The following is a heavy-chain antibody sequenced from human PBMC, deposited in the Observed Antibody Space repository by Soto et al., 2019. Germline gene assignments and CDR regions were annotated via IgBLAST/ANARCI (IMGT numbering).Heavy chain of an antibody. CDR1: GFSLSTSGVG. V-gene: IGHV2-5*01. CDR2: VYWNDDK. CDR3: AHSAPGLYYFDY. Sequence: SGPTLVNPTQTLTLTCTFSGFSLSTSGVGVGWIRQPPGKALVWLALVYWNDDKRYSPSLKSRLTITKDTSKNQVVLTMTNMDPVDTATYYCAHSAPGLYYFDYWGQGTLVTVSS. J-gene: IGHJ4*02.